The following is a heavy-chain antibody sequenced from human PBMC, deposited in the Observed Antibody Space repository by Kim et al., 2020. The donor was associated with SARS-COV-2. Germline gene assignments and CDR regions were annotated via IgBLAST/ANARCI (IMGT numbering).Heavy chain of an antibody. CDR1: GDSISSDIYY. CDR3: TKEEPMANLGGY. V-gene: IGHV4-39*02. CDR2: FFYSGKA. J-gene: IGHJ4*02. Sequence: SETLSLTCTVSGDSISSDIYYWGWVRQSPGKGLEWIGSFFYSGKAHYHPSLESRATIFVDASKNQFSLKVTSVTAADTGVYYCTKEEPMANLGGYWGRGTLVTVSS. D-gene: IGHD3-10*01.